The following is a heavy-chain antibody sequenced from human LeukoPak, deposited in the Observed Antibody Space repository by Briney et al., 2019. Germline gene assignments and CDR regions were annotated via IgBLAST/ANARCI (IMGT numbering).Heavy chain of an antibody. J-gene: IGHJ6*02. Sequence: RTGGSLRLSCAASGFTFSSYNMNWVRQAPGMGLEWVSSISGSSSYIYYADSVKGRFTISRDNAKNSLYLQMNSLRAEDTAVYYCARDRLVRVRGYYYGMDVWGQGTTVTVSS. CDR3: ARDRLVRVRGYYYGMDV. CDR1: GFTFSSYN. CDR2: ISGSSSYI. V-gene: IGHV3-21*01. D-gene: IGHD3-10*01.